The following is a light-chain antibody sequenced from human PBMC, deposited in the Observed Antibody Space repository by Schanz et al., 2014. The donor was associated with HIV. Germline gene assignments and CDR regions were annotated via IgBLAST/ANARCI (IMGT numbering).Light chain of an antibody. CDR3: QQYGSSPLT. CDR1: PRLSSSY. V-gene: IGKV3-20*01. Sequence: EIVLTQSPGSLSLSPGERATLSCGASPRLSSSYLAWYQQKRDQPPRLVIYATSTRAAGIPDRFSGTGSGTDFTLTISSLEPEDFAVYYCQQYGSSPLTFGGGTKVEIK. J-gene: IGKJ4*01. CDR2: ATS.